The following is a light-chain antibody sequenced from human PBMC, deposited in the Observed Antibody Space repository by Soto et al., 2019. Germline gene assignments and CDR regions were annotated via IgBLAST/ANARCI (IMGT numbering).Light chain of an antibody. Sequence: EIVLTQSPDTLSLSPGERATLSCRASQNIGINLAWYQQKPGQAPRLLIYDASARATDIPDTFSGSGSGTEFTLTISSLQSEDFAVYYCQQYNNWPLMYTFGQGTKVDIK. CDR2: DAS. V-gene: IGKV3-15*01. J-gene: IGKJ2*01. CDR1: QNIGIN. CDR3: QQYNNWPLMYT.